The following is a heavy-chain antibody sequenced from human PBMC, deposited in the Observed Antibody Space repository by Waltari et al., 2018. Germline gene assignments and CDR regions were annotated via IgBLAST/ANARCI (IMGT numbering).Heavy chain of an antibody. V-gene: IGHV1-3*01. CDR3: ARLGYSSRSPLDY. CDR1: GYTFTSYA. J-gene: IGHJ4*02. CDR2: INAGNGNT. Sequence: QVQLVQSGAEVKKPGASVKVSCKASGYTFTSYAMHWVRQAPGQRLEWMGWINAGNGNTKYSQKFQGRVTITRDTSASTAYMDLSSLRSEDTAVYYCARLGYSSRSPLDYWGQGTLVTVSS. D-gene: IGHD6-13*01.